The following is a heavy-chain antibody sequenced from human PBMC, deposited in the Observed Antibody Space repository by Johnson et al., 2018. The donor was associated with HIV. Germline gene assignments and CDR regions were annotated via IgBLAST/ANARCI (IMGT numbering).Heavy chain of an antibody. D-gene: IGHD3-22*01. CDR3: ARVIGLGYYDSTANAFDI. V-gene: IGHV3-30*04. Sequence: WVRQAPGKGLEWVAVISYDGSNKYYADSVKGRFTISRDNSKNTLYLQMNSLRAEDTALYYCARVIGLGYYDSTANAFDIWGQGTMVTVSS. J-gene: IGHJ3*02. CDR2: ISYDGSNK.